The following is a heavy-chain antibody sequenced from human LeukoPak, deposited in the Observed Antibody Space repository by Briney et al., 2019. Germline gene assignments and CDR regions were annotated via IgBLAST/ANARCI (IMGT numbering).Heavy chain of an antibody. CDR2: INPNSGGT. Sequence: PEASVKVSCKASGYTFTGYYMHWVRQAPGQGLEWMGWINPNSGGTNYAQKFQGRVTMTRDTSISTAYMELSRLRSDDTAVYYCARDAPISGYDPRVPWFDPWGQGTLVTVSS. CDR3: ARDAPISGYDPRVPWFDP. J-gene: IGHJ5*02. V-gene: IGHV1-2*02. D-gene: IGHD5-12*01. CDR1: GYTFTGYY.